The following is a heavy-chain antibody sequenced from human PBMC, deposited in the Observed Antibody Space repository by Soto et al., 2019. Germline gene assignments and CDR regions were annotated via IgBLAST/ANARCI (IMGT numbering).Heavy chain of an antibody. CDR3: ARGSNFYDTRGFLDY. Sequence: SYSLSLTFFFSGGSISTDYWTWIRQPPGKGLEWIGYIYNSGSTKYNPSLKSRVTMSVDTSTKEFSLRMSSVTAADTAVYYCARGSNFYDTRGFLDYWGQGALVTVSS. CDR1: GGSISTDY. V-gene: IGHV4-59*07. D-gene: IGHD3-22*01. J-gene: IGHJ4*02. CDR2: IYNSGST.